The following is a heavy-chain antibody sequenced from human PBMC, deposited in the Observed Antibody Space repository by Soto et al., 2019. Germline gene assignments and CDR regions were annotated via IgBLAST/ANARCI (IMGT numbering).Heavy chain of an antibody. Sequence: QVQLVESGGGVVQPGRSLRLSCAASGFTFSSYGMHWVRQAPGKGLEWVAVIWYDGSNKYYADSVKGRFTISRDNSKNTLYLQMNSLRAEDTVVYYCARDYGSGSMDVWGQGTTVTVSS. V-gene: IGHV3-33*01. CDR1: GFTFSSYG. D-gene: IGHD3-10*01. CDR3: ARDYGSGSMDV. J-gene: IGHJ6*02. CDR2: IWYDGSNK.